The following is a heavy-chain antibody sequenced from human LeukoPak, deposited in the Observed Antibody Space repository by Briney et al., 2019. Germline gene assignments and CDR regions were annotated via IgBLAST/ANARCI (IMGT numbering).Heavy chain of an antibody. CDR1: GYTFTSYD. J-gene: IGHJ4*02. V-gene: IGHV1-8*01. CDR2: MNPNSGNT. Sequence: GASVKVSCKASGYTFTSYDINWVRQATGQGLEWMGWMNPNSGNTGYAQKFQGRVTMTRDTSTSTVYMELSSLRSEDTAVYYCAILDPVAGYGTGDYWGQGTLVTVSS. CDR3: AILDPVAGYGTGDY. D-gene: IGHD6-19*01.